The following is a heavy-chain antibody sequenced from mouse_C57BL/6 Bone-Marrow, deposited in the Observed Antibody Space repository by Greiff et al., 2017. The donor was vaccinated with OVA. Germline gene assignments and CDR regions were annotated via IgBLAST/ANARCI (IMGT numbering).Heavy chain of an antibody. J-gene: IGHJ3*01. CDR2: ISSGGDYI. D-gene: IGHD1-1*01. CDR1: GFTFSSYA. V-gene: IGHV5-9-1*02. CDR3: TRDALYYRFAY. Sequence: EVKLVESGEGLVKPGGSLKLSCAASGFTFSSYAMSWVRQTPEKRLEWVAYISSGGDYIYYADTVKGRFTISRDNARNTLYLQMSSLKSEDTAMYYCTRDALYYRFAYWGQGTLVTVSA.